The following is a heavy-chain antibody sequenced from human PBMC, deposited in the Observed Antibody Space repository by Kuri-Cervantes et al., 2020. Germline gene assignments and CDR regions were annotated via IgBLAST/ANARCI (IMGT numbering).Heavy chain of an antibody. CDR3: AKGGNNGPSLFDS. V-gene: IGHV3-23*01. J-gene: IGHJ4*02. D-gene: IGHD2-8*01. CDR2: ISGSGGSA. Sequence: GGSLRLSCAASGFTFSSYAMSWVRQAPGKGLEWVSAISGSGGSAYYADSVKGRFSMSRDNSKNTVYLQMNSLRAEDTAIYYCAKGGNNGPSLFDSWGQGTLVTVSS. CDR1: GFTFSSYA.